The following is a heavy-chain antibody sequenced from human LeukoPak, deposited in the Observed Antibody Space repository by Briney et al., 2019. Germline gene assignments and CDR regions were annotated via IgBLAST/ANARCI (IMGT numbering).Heavy chain of an antibody. V-gene: IGHV1-69*13. CDR1: GYTFTSYG. Sequence: SVKVSCKASGYTFTSYGISWVRQAPGQGLEWMGGIIPIFGTANYAQKFQGRVTITADESTSTAYMELSSLRSEDTAVYYCARCPVTMVRGVIIVDAFDIWGQGTMVTVSS. D-gene: IGHD3-10*01. J-gene: IGHJ3*02. CDR3: ARCPVTMVRGVIIVDAFDI. CDR2: IIPIFGTA.